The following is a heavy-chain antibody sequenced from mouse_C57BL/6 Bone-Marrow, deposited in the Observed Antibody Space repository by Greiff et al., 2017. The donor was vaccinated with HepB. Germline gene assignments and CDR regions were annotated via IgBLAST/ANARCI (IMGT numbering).Heavy chain of an antibody. CDR2: ISSGSSTI. D-gene: IGHD2-2*01. V-gene: IGHV5-17*01. CDR3: ARLGYLPYAMDY. CDR1: GFTFSDYG. Sequence: EVQLQESGGGLVKPGGSLKLSCAASGFTFSDYGMHWVRQAPEKGLEWVAYISSGSSTIYYADTVKGRFTISRDNAKNTLFLQMTSLRSEDTAMYYCARLGYLPYAMDYWGQGTSVTVSS. J-gene: IGHJ4*01.